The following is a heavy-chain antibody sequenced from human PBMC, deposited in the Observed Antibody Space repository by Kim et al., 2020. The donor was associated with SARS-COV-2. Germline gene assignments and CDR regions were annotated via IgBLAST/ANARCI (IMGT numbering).Heavy chain of an antibody. J-gene: IGHJ4*02. D-gene: IGHD5-12*01. Sequence: TYYNPSLKTRHTISVDTSNTQFSQKLNSVTAADTAVYYCAVSTGYDQGRDYWGQGTLVTVSS. CDR3: AVSTGYDQGRDY. CDR2: T. V-gene: IGHV4-39*01.